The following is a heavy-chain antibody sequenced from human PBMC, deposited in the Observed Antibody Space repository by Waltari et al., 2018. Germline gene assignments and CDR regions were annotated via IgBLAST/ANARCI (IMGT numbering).Heavy chain of an antibody. CDR1: GYTFTGYY. CDR3: ARLWDCSSTSCPLLPFDY. CDR2: INPNSGGT. Sequence: QVQLVQSGAEVKKPGASVKVSCKASGYTFTGYYMHWVRQAHGQGLEWMGWINPNSGGTNYAQKFQGRVTMTRDTSISTAYMELSRLRSDDTAVYYCARLWDCSSTSCPLLPFDYWGQGTLVTVSS. V-gene: IGHV1-2*02. D-gene: IGHD2-2*01. J-gene: IGHJ4*02.